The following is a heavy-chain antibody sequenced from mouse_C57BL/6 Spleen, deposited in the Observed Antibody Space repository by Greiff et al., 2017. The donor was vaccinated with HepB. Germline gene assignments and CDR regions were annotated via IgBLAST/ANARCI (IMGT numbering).Heavy chain of an antibody. V-gene: IGHV1-39*01. CDR1: GYSFTDYN. CDR2: INPNYGTT. CDR3: ARGYGSSSWFAY. D-gene: IGHD1-1*01. Sequence: EVKLMESGPELVKPGASVKISCKASGYSFTDYNMNWVKQSNGKSLEWIGVINPNYGTTSYNQKFKGKATLTVDQSSSTAYMQLNSLTSEDSAVYYCARGYGSSSWFAYWGQGTLVTVSA. J-gene: IGHJ3*01.